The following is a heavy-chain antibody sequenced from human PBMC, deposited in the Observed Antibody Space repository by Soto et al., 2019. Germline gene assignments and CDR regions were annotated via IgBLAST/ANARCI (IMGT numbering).Heavy chain of an antibody. J-gene: IGHJ4*02. D-gene: IGHD6-19*01. CDR3: ARERAVAGRGKFDY. V-gene: IGHV3-30-3*01. Sequence: GGSLRLSCAASGFTFSSYAMHWVRQAPGKGLEWVAVISCDGSNKYYADSVKGRFTISRDNSKNTLYLQMNSLRAEDTAVYYCARERAVAGRGKFDYWGQGTQVTVSS. CDR2: ISCDGSNK. CDR1: GFTFSSYA.